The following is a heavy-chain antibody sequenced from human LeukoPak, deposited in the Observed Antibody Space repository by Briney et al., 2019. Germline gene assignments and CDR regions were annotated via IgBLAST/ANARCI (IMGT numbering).Heavy chain of an antibody. D-gene: IGHD3-16*01. CDR2: INQDGSEK. CDR3: ARDATRGGDFDY. V-gene: IGHV3-7*01. J-gene: IGHJ4*02. Sequence: PSETLSLTCTVSGGSISSSSYYWGWIRQPPGKGLEWVANINQDGSEKYYVDSVKGRFTFSRDNAEDSLYLQMNSLRAEDTAVYYCARDATRGGDFDYWGQGTLVTVSS. CDR1: GGSISSSSYY.